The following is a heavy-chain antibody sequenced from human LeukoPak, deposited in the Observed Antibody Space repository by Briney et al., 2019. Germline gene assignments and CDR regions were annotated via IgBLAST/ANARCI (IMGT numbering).Heavy chain of an antibody. CDR2: IYHSGST. CDR1: GDSISSYY. J-gene: IGHJ6*03. Sequence: PSETLSLTCSVSGDSISSYYWSWIRQPPGKGLEWIGYIYHSGSTNYNPSLKSRDTISVDTSKNQFSLKVTPVTAADTAVYYCARSAGRSYYYNYMDVWGKGTTVTVSS. CDR3: ARSAGRSYYYNYMDV. D-gene: IGHD5-12*01. V-gene: IGHV4-59*01.